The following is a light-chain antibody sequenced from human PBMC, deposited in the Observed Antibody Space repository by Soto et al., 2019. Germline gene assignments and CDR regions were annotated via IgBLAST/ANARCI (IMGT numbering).Light chain of an antibody. CDR3: LQYNNWPRT. V-gene: IGKV3-15*01. CDR1: QSVNSN. Sequence: EIVMTQSPATLSVSPGERATLSCRASQSVNSNLAWYQQKPAQAPRLLIHGASTRATGIPARLSGSGSGTEFKLTISSLQSEDFAVYYCLQYNNWPRTFGQGTKVEIK. CDR2: GAS. J-gene: IGKJ1*01.